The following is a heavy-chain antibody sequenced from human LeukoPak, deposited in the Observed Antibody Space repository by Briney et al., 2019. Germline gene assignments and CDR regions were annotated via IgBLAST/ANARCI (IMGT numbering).Heavy chain of an antibody. CDR2: INAGNGNT. Sequence: ASVKVSCKASGYTFTGYAMHWVRQAPGQRLEWMGWINAGNGNTKYSQKFQGRVTITRDTSASTAYMELSSLRSEDTAVYYCARGLLWFGELAEYFQHWGQGTLVTVSS. V-gene: IGHV1-3*01. D-gene: IGHD3-10*01. CDR3: ARGLLWFGELAEYFQH. CDR1: GYTFTGYA. J-gene: IGHJ1*01.